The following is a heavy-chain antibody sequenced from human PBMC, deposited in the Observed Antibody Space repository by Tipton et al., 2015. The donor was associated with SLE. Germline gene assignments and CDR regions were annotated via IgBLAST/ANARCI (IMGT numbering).Heavy chain of an antibody. Sequence: TLSLTCAVSGGSFSGYYWSWIRQPPGKGREWIGEINHSGSTDYNPSLKSRVTMSVDTSMNQFSLKVKSVTAADTAVYYCARRRFQSASDYWGQGTLVSVSS. CDR3: ARRRFQSASDY. CDR1: GGSFSGYY. J-gene: IGHJ4*02. D-gene: IGHD2-21*01. CDR2: INHSGST. V-gene: IGHV4-34*01.